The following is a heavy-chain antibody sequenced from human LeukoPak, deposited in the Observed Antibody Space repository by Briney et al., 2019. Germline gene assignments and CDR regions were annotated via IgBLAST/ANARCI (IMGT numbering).Heavy chain of an antibody. J-gene: IGHJ4*02. Sequence: GGSLRLSCAASGFTFSSYAMHWVRQAPGKGLEGVAVISYDGSNKYYADSVKGRFTISRDNSKNTLYLQMNRLRAEDTAVYYCARDRRWLQSPSGYWGQGTLVTVSS. D-gene: IGHD5-24*01. CDR1: GFTFSSYA. V-gene: IGHV3-30-3*01. CDR2: ISYDGSNK. CDR3: ARDRRWLQSPSGY.